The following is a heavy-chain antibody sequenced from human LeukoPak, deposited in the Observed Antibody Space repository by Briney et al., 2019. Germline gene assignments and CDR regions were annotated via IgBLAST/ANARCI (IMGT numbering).Heavy chain of an antibody. J-gene: IGHJ6*03. CDR1: GYTFTGYY. D-gene: IGHD2-2*01. Sequence: GASVKVSCKASGYTFTGYYMHWVRQAPGQGLEWMGWINPNSGGTNYAQKFQGRVTMTRDTSISTAYMELSRLRSDDTAVYYCATNTEYYYYYYYMDVWGKGTTVTVSS. V-gene: IGHV1-2*02. CDR3: ATNTEYYYYYYYMDV. CDR2: INPNSGGT.